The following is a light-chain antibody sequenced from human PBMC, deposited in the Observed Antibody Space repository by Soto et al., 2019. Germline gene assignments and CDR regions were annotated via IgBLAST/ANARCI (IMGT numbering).Light chain of an antibody. Sequence: QSVLTQPPSGSAAPGQKVTSSCSGSSSNIGNNYVSWYQQLPGTAPKLLIYDNNKRPSGIPDRFSGSKSGTSATLGITGLQTGDEADYYCGTWDSSLSAVVVGGGTKLTVL. V-gene: IGLV1-51*01. CDR1: SSNIGNNY. J-gene: IGLJ2*01. CDR3: GTWDSSLSAVV. CDR2: DNN.